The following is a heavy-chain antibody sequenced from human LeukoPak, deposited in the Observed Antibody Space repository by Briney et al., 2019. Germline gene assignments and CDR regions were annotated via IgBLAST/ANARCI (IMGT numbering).Heavy chain of an antibody. CDR1: GFIFNTYV. CDR2: IRYDGSNK. V-gene: IGHV3-30*02. Sequence: GGSLRLSCAASGFIFNTYVMHWVRQAPGKGLEWLAFIRYDGSNKNYADSVKGRFTISRDNSKNTLYLQMNSLRAEDTAVYYCAKDRTRNYYDSSGYSYWGQGTLVTVSS. J-gene: IGHJ4*02. CDR3: AKDRTRNYYDSSGYSY. D-gene: IGHD3-22*01.